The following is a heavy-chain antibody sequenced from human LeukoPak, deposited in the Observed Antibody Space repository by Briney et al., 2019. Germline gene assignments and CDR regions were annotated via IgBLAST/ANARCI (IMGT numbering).Heavy chain of an antibody. V-gene: IGHV4-59*01. CDR3: ARVGPERYCSSGSCLGFDP. CDR2: IYYSGTT. D-gene: IGHD2-15*01. Sequence: VKPSETLSLTCTVSGGSISSYYWSWIRQPPGKGLEWIGYIYYSGTTNYNPSLKSRVTISVDTSKNQFSLKLSSVTAADTAVYYCARVGPERYCSSGSCLGFDPWGQGTLVTVSS. CDR1: GGSISSYY. J-gene: IGHJ5*02.